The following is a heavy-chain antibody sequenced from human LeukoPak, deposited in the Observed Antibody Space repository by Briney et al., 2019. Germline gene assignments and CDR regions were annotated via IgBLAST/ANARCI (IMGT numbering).Heavy chain of an antibody. CDR3: ARELDCSSTSCPRGDWFDP. CDR2: IYYSGST. D-gene: IGHD2-2*01. J-gene: IGHJ5*02. V-gene: IGHV4-31*03. Sequence: SQTLSLTCTVSGGSISSGSYYWSWIRQHPGKGLEWIGYIYYSGSTYYNPSLKSRVTISVDTSKNQFSLKLSSVTAADTAVYYCARELDCSSTSCPRGDWFDPWGQGTLVTVSS. CDR1: GGSISSGSYY.